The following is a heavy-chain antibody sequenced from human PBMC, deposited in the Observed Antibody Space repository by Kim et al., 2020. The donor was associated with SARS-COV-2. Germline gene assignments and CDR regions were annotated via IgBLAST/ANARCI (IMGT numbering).Heavy chain of an antibody. J-gene: IGHJ1*01. CDR3: ARAVTMVRGVKGYQH. V-gene: IGHV3-74*01. D-gene: IGHD3-10*01. Sequence: ADTVAGRFTIPSDNAKNTLYLHMNSLGAEDTALYYCARAVTMVRGVKGYQHWGQGTLVTVSS.